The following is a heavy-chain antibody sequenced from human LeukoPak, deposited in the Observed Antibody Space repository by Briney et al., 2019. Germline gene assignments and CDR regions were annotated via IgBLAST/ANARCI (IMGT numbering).Heavy chain of an antibody. J-gene: IGHJ4*02. Sequence: SETLSLTCTVSGGSISSYYWSWIRQPPGKGLEWIGHVYYSGSTNYNPSLKSRVTMSVDSSKTHFSLKLYSVTAADTAVYYCAKSYYYASGLDYWGQGTLVTVSS. CDR1: GGSISSYY. D-gene: IGHD3-10*01. V-gene: IGHV4-59*08. CDR2: VYYSGST. CDR3: AKSYYYASGLDY.